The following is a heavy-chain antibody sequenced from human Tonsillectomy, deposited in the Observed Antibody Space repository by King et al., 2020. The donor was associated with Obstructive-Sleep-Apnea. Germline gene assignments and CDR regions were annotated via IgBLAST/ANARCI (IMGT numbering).Heavy chain of an antibody. CDR1: GYTFTSYD. V-gene: IGHV1-8*01. CDR3: ARSKGPGAFDI. J-gene: IGHJ3*02. CDR2: MNPNSGST. Sequence: LQLVQSGAEVKKPGASVKVSCKASGYTFTSYDINWVRQATGRGLEWMAWMNPNSGSTAYAQKFQGRVTMTRSASNSTAYMDLSSLQSEDTAVYYCARSKGPGAFDIWGQGTMVIVSS.